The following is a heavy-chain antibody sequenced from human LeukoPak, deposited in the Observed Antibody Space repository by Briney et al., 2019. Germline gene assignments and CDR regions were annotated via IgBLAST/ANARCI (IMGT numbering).Heavy chain of an antibody. CDR3: ARWAAALPRVPKSHMDV. Sequence: SQTLSLTCAVDGGSFSGYYWSWIRQPPGKGMEWIGEINHSGSTNYNPSLKSRVTISVDTSKNQFSLKLSSVTAADTAVYYCARWAAALPRVPKSHMDVWGKGTTVTVSS. J-gene: IGHJ6*03. D-gene: IGHD3-10*01. V-gene: IGHV4-34*01. CDR2: INHSGST. CDR1: GGSFSGYY.